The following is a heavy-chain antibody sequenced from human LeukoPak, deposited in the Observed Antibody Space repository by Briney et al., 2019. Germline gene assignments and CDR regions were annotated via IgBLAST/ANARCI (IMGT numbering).Heavy chain of an antibody. D-gene: IGHD6-13*01. Sequence: GRSLRLSCAASGFTFSSYGMHWVRQAPGKGLEWVAVISYDGSNKYYADFVKRRFTISRDNFKNTLYLQMNSLRAEDTAVYYCAKDPAAAVAYYYGMDVWGQGTPVTVSS. CDR1: GFTFSSYG. CDR3: AKDPAAAVAYYYGMDV. J-gene: IGHJ6*02. V-gene: IGHV3-30*18. CDR2: ISYDGSNK.